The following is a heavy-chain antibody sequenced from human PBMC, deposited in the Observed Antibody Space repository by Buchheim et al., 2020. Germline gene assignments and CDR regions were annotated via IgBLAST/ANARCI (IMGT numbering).Heavy chain of an antibody. CDR1: GFTFSSYV. Sequence: EVRLLESGGDLVQPGGSLRLSCAASGFTFSSYVMSWVRQAPGKGLEWVSVLCDSGGTTYYADSVKGRFTISRDNSKKTLYLQMNSLRAEDTAVYYCAKEERDGYNYYGGQGTL. CDR2: LCDSGGTT. D-gene: IGHD5-24*01. V-gene: IGHV3-23*01. CDR3: AKEERDGYNYY. J-gene: IGHJ4*02.